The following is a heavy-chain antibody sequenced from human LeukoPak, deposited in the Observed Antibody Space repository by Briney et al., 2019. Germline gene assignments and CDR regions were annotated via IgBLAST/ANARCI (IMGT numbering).Heavy chain of an antibody. J-gene: IGHJ4*02. CDR3: ARDSLDYDSSGYDPN. V-gene: IGHV1-2*02. Sequence: ASVKVSCKASGYTFTGYYMHWVRQAPGQGLEWMGWINPNSGGTNYAQKFQGRVTMTRDTSISTAYMELSRLRSDDTAVYYCARDSLDYDSSGYDPNWGQGTLATVSS. CDR1: GYTFTGYY. D-gene: IGHD3-22*01. CDR2: INPNSGGT.